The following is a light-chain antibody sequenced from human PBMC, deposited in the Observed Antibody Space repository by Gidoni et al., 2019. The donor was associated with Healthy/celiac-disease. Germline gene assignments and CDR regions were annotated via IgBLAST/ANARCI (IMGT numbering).Light chain of an antibody. V-gene: IGLV3-1*01. Sequence: SYELTQPPSVSVSPGQTASITCSGDKLGDKSACWYQQKPGQSPVLVIYQDSKRPSGIPERFSGSNSGNTATLTISGTQAMDEADYYCQAWDSSTEKVFGGGTKLTVL. CDR3: QAWDSSTEKV. CDR2: QDS. J-gene: IGLJ2*01. CDR1: KLGDKS.